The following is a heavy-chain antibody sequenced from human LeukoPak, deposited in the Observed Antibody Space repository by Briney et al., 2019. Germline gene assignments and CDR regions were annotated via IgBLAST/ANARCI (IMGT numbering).Heavy chain of an antibody. V-gene: IGHV3-30-3*01. J-gene: IGHJ4*02. CDR1: GFTFRSYA. CDR3: ARDPSIWFGESYYFDY. Sequence: GRSLRLSCAASGFTFRSYAMHWVRQAPGKGLEWVAVISYDGSNKYYADSVKGRFTISRDNSKNTLYLQMNSLRAEDTAVYYCARDPSIWFGESYYFDYWGQGTLVTVSS. CDR2: ISYDGSNK. D-gene: IGHD3-10*01.